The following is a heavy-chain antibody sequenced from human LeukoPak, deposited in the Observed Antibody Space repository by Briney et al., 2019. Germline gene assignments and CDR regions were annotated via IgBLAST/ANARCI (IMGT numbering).Heavy chain of an antibody. V-gene: IGHV4-38-2*01. J-gene: IGHJ4*02. CDR1: GYSISSGYY. CDR3: ARGRAGSYRSYFDY. D-gene: IGHD3-10*01. Sequence: SETLSLTCAVSGYSISSGYYWGWIRQPPGKGLEWIGSIDHSGSTYYNPSLQSRVTISVDTSKNQFSLNLSSVTAADTAVYYCARGRAGSYRSYFDYWGQGTLVTVSS. CDR2: IDHSGST.